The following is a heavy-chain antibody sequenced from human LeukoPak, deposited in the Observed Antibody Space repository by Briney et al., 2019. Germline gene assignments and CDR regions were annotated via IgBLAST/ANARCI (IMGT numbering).Heavy chain of an antibody. Sequence: PGGSLRLSCAASGFTFSSYAMHWVRQAPGKGLEWVAVISYDGSNKYYADSVKGRFTISRDNSKNTLYLQMNSLRAEDTAVYYCATCSAGDSSGYYCPYADYWGQGTLVTVSS. CDR3: ATCSAGDSSGYYCPYADY. J-gene: IGHJ4*02. CDR2: ISYDGSNK. CDR1: GFTFSSYA. V-gene: IGHV3-30*04. D-gene: IGHD3-22*01.